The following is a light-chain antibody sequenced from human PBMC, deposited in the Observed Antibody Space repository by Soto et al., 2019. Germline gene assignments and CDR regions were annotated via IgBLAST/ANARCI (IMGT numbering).Light chain of an antibody. Sequence: DIVMTQSPLSLPVTPGEPASISCRSSQSLLNSNGYNCLEWYLQKPGQSPQLLIYLGSYRASGVPDRFSGSGSGTDFTLKISRVEAEDVGVYFCMQSLQTPLTFGQGTKV. CDR3: MQSLQTPLT. CDR2: LGS. CDR1: QSLLNSNGYNC. J-gene: IGKJ1*01. V-gene: IGKV2-28*01.